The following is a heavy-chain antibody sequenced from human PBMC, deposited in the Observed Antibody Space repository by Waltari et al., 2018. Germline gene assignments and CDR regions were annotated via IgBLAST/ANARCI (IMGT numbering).Heavy chain of an antibody. D-gene: IGHD6-6*01. CDR3: ARDGVSFHRIAARSGDWFDP. CDR2: IYYSGST. V-gene: IGHV4-39*07. CDR1: GGSISSSSYY. J-gene: IGHJ5*02. Sequence: QLQLQESGPGLVKPSETLSLTCTVSGGSISSSSYYWGWIRQPPGKGLEWIGSIYYSGSTSYNPSLKSRVTISVDTSKNQFSLKLSSVTAADTAVYYCARDGVSFHRIAARSGDWFDPWGQGTLVTVSS.